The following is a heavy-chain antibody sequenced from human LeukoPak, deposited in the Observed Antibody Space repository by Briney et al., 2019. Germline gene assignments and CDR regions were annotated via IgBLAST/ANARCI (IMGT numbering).Heavy chain of an antibody. CDR2: IYYSGGT. V-gene: IGHV4-59*01. CDR1: GGSISSYY. Sequence: PSETLSLTCTVSGGSISSYYWSCIRQHPRRGLEWMGYIYYSGGTNYNPSLKSRVTISVDTSKNQFSLKLSSVTAADTAVYYCARGLLDGYTHPAAFDIWGQGTMVTVSS. CDR3: ARGLLDGYTHPAAFDI. J-gene: IGHJ3*02. D-gene: IGHD5-24*01.